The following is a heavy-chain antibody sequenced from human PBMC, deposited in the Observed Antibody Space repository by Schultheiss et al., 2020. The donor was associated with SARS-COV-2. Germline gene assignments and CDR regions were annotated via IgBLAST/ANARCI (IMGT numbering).Heavy chain of an antibody. V-gene: IGHV3-23*01. CDR1: GFTFSSYA. Sequence: GGSLRLSCVASGFTFSSYAMSWVRQAPGKGLEWVSSVGGSGAGAHYADSVKGRFTVTRDNSKNALILQMNSLRAEDTAIYYCAKSRIMATYYYYGMDVWGQGTTVTVSS. CDR2: VGGSGAGA. J-gene: IGHJ6*02. CDR3: AKSRIMATYYYYGMDV. D-gene: IGHD2-8*01.